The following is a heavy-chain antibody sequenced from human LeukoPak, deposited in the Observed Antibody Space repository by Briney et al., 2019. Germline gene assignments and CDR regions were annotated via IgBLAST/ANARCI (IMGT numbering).Heavy chain of an antibody. CDR2: IYSGGST. Sequence: PGGSLRLSCAASGFTVSSTYMSWVRQAPGKGLEWVSVIYSGGSTYYADSVKGRFTISRDNSKNTLYLQMSGLRAEDTAVYYCARESPDDYGGRPHGFSYWYFDLWGRGTLVTVSS. D-gene: IGHD4-23*01. CDR1: GFTVSSTY. CDR3: ARESPDDYGGRPHGFSYWYFDL. V-gene: IGHV3-53*01. J-gene: IGHJ2*01.